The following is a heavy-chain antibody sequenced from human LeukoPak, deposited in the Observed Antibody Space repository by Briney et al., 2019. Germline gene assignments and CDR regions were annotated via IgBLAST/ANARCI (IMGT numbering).Heavy chain of an antibody. CDR1: GGSISSGSYY. J-gene: IGHJ3*02. D-gene: IGHD3-10*01. Sequence: SETLSLTCTVSGGSISSGSYYWSWIRQPAGKGLEWIGRIYSSGRTNYNPSLKSRVTISVDTSKNQFSLKLSSVTAADTAVYYCARGRDSGSYYIVHDAFDIWGQGTMVTVSS. V-gene: IGHV4-61*02. CDR3: ARGRDSGSYYIVHDAFDI. CDR2: IYSSGRT.